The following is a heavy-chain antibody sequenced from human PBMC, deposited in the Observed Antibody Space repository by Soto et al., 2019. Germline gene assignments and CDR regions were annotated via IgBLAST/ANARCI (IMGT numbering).Heavy chain of an antibody. Sequence: EVQLVESGGTLVQPGGSLRLSCAASGFTFRNYNMNWVRQAPGKGLEWVAHISLRGTTVDYADSVKGRFTISRDDADNSLFLQMNSLGAEDTALYYCVREQLYYNDVFGRPLKGFDMWGPGTMVTVSA. J-gene: IGHJ3*02. D-gene: IGHD2-8*01. V-gene: IGHV3-48*01. CDR3: VREQLYYNDVFGRPLKGFDM. CDR2: ISLRGTTV. CDR1: GFTFRNYN.